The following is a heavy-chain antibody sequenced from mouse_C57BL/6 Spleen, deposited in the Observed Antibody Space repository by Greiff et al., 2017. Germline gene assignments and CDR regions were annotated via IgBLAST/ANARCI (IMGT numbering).Heavy chain of an antibody. V-gene: IGHV1-66*01. CDR2: IYPGSGNT. CDR1: GYSFTSYY. D-gene: IGHD1-1*01. CDR3: ARGITTGGFDY. Sequence: QVQLQQSGPELVKPGASVKISCKASGYSFTSYYIHWVKQRPGQGLEWIGWIYPGSGNTKYNEKFKGKATLTADTSSSTAYMQLSSLTSEDSAVYYCARGITTGGFDYWGQGTTLTVSS. J-gene: IGHJ2*01.